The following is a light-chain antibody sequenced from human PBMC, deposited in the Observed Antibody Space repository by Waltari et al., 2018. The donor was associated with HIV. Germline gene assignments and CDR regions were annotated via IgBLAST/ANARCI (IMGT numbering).Light chain of an antibody. Sequence: QSVLTQPPSVSGAPGQRVPISCTGSSSNTGAGYDVHWYQQLPGTAPRLLSYDNTIRPSGVPDRVSGSKSGTSASLAIAGLQDEDEAVYYCQSYDRSLSVWVFGGGTKVTVL. J-gene: IGLJ3*02. CDR3: QSYDRSLSVWV. CDR2: DNT. CDR1: SSNTGAGYD. V-gene: IGLV1-40*01.